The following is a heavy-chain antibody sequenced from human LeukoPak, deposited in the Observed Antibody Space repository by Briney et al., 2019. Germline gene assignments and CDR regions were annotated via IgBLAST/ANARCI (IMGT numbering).Heavy chain of an antibody. J-gene: IGHJ4*02. CDR3: ARIYDSSGSNVASFDY. CDR1: GYTFTSYA. CDR2: INAGNGNT. V-gene: IGHV1-3*01. D-gene: IGHD3-22*01. Sequence: RASVKVSCKASGYTFTSYAMHWVRQAPGQRLEWMGWINAGNGNTKYSQKFQGRVTITRDTSASTAYMELSSLRSEDTAVYYCARIYDSSGSNVASFDYWGQGTLVTVSS.